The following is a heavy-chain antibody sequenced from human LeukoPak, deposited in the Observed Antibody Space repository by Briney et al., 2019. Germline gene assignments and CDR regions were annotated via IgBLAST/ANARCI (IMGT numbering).Heavy chain of an antibody. CDR1: GGSISSPIYF. D-gene: IGHD6-19*01. V-gene: IGHV4-39*01. J-gene: IGHJ4*02. CDR2: FYQSGNT. Sequence: SETLSLTCTVSGGSISSPIYFWGWIRQPPGKGLEWIGSFYQSGNTYYNPSLESRLTVSADTPRNKISLKINSVTATDTAAYYCARAIYSSGWFFDYWGRGTLVTVAS. CDR3: ARAIYSSGWFFDY.